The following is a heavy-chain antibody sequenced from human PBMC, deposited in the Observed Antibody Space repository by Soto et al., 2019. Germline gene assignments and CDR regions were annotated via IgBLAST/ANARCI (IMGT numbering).Heavy chain of an antibody. Sequence: PSETLSLTCAVYGGSFSGYYWSWIRQPPGKGLEWIGEINHSGSTNYNPSPKSRVTISVDTSKNQFSLKLSSVTAADTAVYYCARGDYDFWSGYYKYYYGMDVWGQGTTVTVSS. D-gene: IGHD3-3*01. V-gene: IGHV4-34*01. CDR1: GGSFSGYY. J-gene: IGHJ6*02. CDR2: INHSGST. CDR3: ARGDYDFWSGYYKYYYGMDV.